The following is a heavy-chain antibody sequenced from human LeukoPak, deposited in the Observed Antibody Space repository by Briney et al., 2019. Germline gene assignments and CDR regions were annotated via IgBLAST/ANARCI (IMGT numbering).Heavy chain of an antibody. D-gene: IGHD4-17*01. CDR3: ARTRYDAFDI. Sequence: GGSLRLSSAASGFTVSSNYMSWVRQAPGKGLEWISFIYSGGSTYYADSAKGRFTISRDNSKNTLYLQMNSLRAEDTAVYYCARTRYDAFDIWGQGTMVTVSS. J-gene: IGHJ3*02. CDR2: IYSGGST. V-gene: IGHV3-53*01. CDR1: GFTVSSNY.